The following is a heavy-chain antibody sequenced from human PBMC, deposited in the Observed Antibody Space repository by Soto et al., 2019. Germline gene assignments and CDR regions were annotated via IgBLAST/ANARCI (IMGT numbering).Heavy chain of an antibody. Sequence: QVQLVESGGGVVQPGRSQRLSCAASGFTFSSYGMHWVRQAPGKGLEWVAVIWYDGSNKYYADSVKGRFTISRDNSKNTLYLQMNSLRAEDTAVYYCARGTVHFDYWGQGTLVTVSS. CDR1: GFTFSSYG. CDR3: ARGTVHFDY. CDR2: IWYDGSNK. V-gene: IGHV3-33*01. D-gene: IGHD1-1*01. J-gene: IGHJ4*02.